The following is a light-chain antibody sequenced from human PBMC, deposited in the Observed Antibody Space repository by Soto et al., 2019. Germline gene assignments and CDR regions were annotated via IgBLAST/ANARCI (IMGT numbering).Light chain of an antibody. CDR3: QQSYGMPWT. CDR1: QTISTY. Sequence: IQMTQSPSSLSASVGDRVTITCRASQTISTYLNWYQQKPGTAPKLLIYASSSLQSGVPSRFSGSGSGTDFTLTITSLQPEDFATYICQQSYGMPWTFGQGTKVEV. J-gene: IGKJ1*01. V-gene: IGKV1-39*01. CDR2: ASS.